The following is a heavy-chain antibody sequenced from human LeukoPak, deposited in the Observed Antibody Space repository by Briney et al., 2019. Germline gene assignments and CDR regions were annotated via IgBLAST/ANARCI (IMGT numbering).Heavy chain of an antibody. CDR1: GGSISSYY. J-gene: IGHJ5*02. V-gene: IGHV4-59*01. Sequence: SETLSLTCTVSGGSISSYYWSWIRQPPGKGLEWIGYIYYSGSTNYNPSLKSRVTISVDTSKNQFSLKLSSVTAADTAVYYCAGGDIAAAKDWFDPWGQGTLVTVSS. CDR2: IYYSGST. CDR3: AGGDIAAAKDWFDP. D-gene: IGHD6-13*01.